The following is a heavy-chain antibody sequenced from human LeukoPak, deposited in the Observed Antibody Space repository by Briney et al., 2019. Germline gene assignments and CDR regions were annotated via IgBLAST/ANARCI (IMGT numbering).Heavy chain of an antibody. CDR2: IIPIFGIA. V-gene: IGHV1-69*04. CDR3: ARDPHGLDNWNDGGAFDY. CDR1: GGTFSSYA. Sequence: GASVKVSCKASGGTFSSYAISWERQAPGQGLEWMGRIIPIFGIANYAQKFQGRVTITADKSTSTAYMELSSLRSEDTAVYYCARDPHGLDNWNDGGAFDYWGQGTLVTVSS. J-gene: IGHJ4*02. D-gene: IGHD1-1*01.